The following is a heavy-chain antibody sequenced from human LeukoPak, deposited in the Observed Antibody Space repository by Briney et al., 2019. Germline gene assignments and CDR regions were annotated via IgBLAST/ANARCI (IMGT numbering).Heavy chain of an antibody. CDR1: GYTFIENY. CDR2: INPHTGAA. CDR3: ARGKSGYSP. J-gene: IGHJ4*02. D-gene: IGHD3-3*01. V-gene: IGHV1-2*02. Sequence: GASVKVSCKVSGYTFIENYIHWVRQAPGQGLEWMGLINPHTGAANYSQKFQGRVTMPRDTSISTAYMHLTRLKFDDTAVYYCARGKSGYSPWGQGTPVTVSS.